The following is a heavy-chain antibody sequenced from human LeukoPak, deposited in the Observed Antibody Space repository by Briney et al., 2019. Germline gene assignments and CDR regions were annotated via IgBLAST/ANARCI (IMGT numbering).Heavy chain of an antibody. V-gene: IGHV1-8*03. Sequence: GASVKVSCKASGYTFTGYDINWVRQATGQGLEWMGWMNPNSGNTGYAQKFQGRVTITRNTSISTAYMELSSLRSEDTAVYYCARGHNCSSTSCPYYFDYWGQGTLVTVSS. D-gene: IGHD2-2*01. J-gene: IGHJ4*02. CDR3: ARGHNCSSTSCPYYFDY. CDR2: MNPNSGNT. CDR1: GYTFTGYD.